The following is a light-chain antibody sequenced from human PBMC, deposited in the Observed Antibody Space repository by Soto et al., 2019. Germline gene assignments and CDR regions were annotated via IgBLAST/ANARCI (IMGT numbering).Light chain of an antibody. CDR1: QNIYSN. J-gene: IGKJ5*01. CDR3: QQYGSSHT. CDR2: GAS. Sequence: IVMTQSPATLSVSPGERATLSCRASQNIYSNVAWYQQRPGQAPRLLIYGASTRATGIPDRFSGSGAGAYFNLTISRLEPADFGVYYCQQYGSSHTFGQGTRLE. V-gene: IGKV3-15*01.